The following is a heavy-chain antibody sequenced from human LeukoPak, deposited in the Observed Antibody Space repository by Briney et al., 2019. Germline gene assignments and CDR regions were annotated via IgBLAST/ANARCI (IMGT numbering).Heavy chain of an antibody. CDR2: IYTSGST. Sequence: SQTLSLTCTVSGGSISSGDYYWSWIRQPPGKGLEWIGRIYTSGSTNYNPSLKSRVTISVDTSKNQFSLKLSSVTAADTAVYYCARILWQSVHYMDVWGKGTTVTVSS. CDR1: GGSISSGDYY. CDR3: ARILWQSVHYMDV. D-gene: IGHD2-21*01. J-gene: IGHJ6*03. V-gene: IGHV4-61*02.